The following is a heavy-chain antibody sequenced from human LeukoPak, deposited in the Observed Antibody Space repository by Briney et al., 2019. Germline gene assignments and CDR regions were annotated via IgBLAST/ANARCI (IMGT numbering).Heavy chain of an antibody. CDR1: GFTFSSYA. J-gene: IGHJ4*02. CDR2: ISGSGGST. Sequence: GGSLRLSCAASGFTFSSYAMSWVRQAPGKGLEWVSAISGSGGSTYYADSVKGRFTISRDNSKNTLYLQMNSLRAEDTAVYYCARARGYYDILTGNDYWGQGTLVTVSS. D-gene: IGHD3-9*01. CDR3: ARARGYYDILTGNDY. V-gene: IGHV3-23*01.